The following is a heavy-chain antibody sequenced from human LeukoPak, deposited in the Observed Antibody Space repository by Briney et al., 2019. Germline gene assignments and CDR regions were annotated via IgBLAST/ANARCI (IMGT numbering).Heavy chain of an antibody. CDR1: GFTFSSYW. Sequence: GGSLRLSCAASGFTFSSYWMSWVRQAPGKGLEWVSSISGSTGHSYYADSVKGRFTISRDNAKNSLYPQMNSLRAEDTAVYFCARGGTYCGNDCYGTNYWGQGTLVTVSS. CDR3: ARGGTYCGNDCYGTNY. J-gene: IGHJ4*02. D-gene: IGHD2-21*02. CDR2: ISGSTGHS. V-gene: IGHV3-21*06.